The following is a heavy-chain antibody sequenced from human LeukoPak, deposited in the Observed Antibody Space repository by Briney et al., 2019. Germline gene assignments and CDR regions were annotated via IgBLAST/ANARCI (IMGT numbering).Heavy chain of an antibody. CDR1: GGTFSSYA. V-gene: IGHV1-8*02. J-gene: IGHJ5*02. CDR3: AILLGYSSGWYKGNWFDP. D-gene: IGHD6-19*01. Sequence: ASVKVSCKASGGTFSSYAISWVRQATGQGLEWMGWMNPNSGNTGYAQKFQGRVTMTRNTSISTAYMELSSLRSEDTAVYYCAILLGYSSGWYKGNWFDPWGQGTLVTVSS. CDR2: MNPNSGNT.